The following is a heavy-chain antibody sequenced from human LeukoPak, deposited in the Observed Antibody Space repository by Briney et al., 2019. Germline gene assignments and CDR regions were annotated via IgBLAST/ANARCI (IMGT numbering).Heavy chain of an antibody. J-gene: IGHJ6*02. CDR1: GSTFSSYA. CDR2: ISYDGSNK. D-gene: IGHD3-3*01. CDR3: ARDWGEYDFWSGYYYYGIDV. Sequence: GGSLRLSCAASGSTFSSYAMHWVRQAPGKGLEWVAVISYDGSNKYYADSVKGRFTISRDNSKNTLYLQMNSLRAEDTAVYYCARDWGEYDFWSGYYYYGIDVWGQGTTVTVSS. V-gene: IGHV3-30-3*01.